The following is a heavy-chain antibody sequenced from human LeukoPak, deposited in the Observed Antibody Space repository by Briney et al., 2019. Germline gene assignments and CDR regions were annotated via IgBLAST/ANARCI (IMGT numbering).Heavy chain of an antibody. CDR2: IKQDGSEK. J-gene: IGHJ4*02. Sequence: GGSLRLSCAASGFTFSSYWMSWVRQAPGKGLEWVANIKQDGSEKYYVDSVKGRFTISGDNAKNSLYLQMNSLRAEDTAVYYCARDQVGYSSSPGFDYWGQGTLVTVSP. CDR3: ARDQVGYSSSPGFDY. CDR1: GFTFSSYW. V-gene: IGHV3-7*01. D-gene: IGHD6-6*01.